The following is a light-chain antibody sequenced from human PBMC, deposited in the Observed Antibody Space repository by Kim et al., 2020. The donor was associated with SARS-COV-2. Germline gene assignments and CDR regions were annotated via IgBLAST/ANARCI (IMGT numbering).Light chain of an antibody. CDR1: RWRDKY. CDR2: QDN. CDR3: QAWDSSTHNYV. J-gene: IGLJ1*01. Sequence: PGQTGSITVSGYRWRDKYVTWYQQKPGRSPVVVIYQDNQRPSGIPERVSGSNSGNTATLTIGGTQAMDEADYYCQAWDSSTHNYVFGAGTKVTVL. V-gene: IGLV3-1*01.